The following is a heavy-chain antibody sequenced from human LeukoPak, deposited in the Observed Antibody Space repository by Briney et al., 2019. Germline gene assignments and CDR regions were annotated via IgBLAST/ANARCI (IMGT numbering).Heavy chain of an antibody. CDR1: GGSFNNYY. V-gene: IGHV4-34*01. CDR2: INHSANT. D-gene: IGHD1-26*01. Sequence: SETLSLTCAVYGGSFNNYYWSWIRQPPGKGLEWIGEINHSANTNYNPSLKTRVTISVDTSKNQFSLKLSSVTAADTAVYYCARGLLGSFAFDIWGQGTTVTVSS. CDR3: ARGLLGSFAFDI. J-gene: IGHJ3*02.